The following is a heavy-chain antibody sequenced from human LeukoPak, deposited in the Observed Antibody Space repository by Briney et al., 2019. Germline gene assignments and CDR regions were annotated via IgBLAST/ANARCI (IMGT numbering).Heavy chain of an antibody. D-gene: IGHD4-17*01. V-gene: IGHV3-30*04. J-gene: IGHJ6*02. CDR2: ISHDGRNE. Sequence: PGRSRRLSCAAPEITFTGYAMHWVRQAPGKGLGWVATISHDGRNEYYPDSVKGRFTISRDNSKNTLYLQMNGLRGEDTAVSFCARADLITVTTSTYYGLDVWGHGTTVTVSS. CDR3: ARADLITVTTSTYYGLDV. CDR1: EITFTGYA.